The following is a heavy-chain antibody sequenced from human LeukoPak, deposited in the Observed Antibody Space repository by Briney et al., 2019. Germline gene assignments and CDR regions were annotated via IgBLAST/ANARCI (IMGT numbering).Heavy chain of an antibody. Sequence: QPGRSLRLSCAASGFTFSDYGMHWVRQAPGKGLEWVAVISYDGSNKYSADSVKGRFTISRDNSKNTLYLQMNSLRGEDTAVYYCAKDYGDYFGIFDFWGQGTLVTVSS. D-gene: IGHD4-17*01. CDR2: ISYDGSNK. CDR3: AKDYGDYFGIFDF. V-gene: IGHV3-30*18. CDR1: GFTFSDYG. J-gene: IGHJ4*02.